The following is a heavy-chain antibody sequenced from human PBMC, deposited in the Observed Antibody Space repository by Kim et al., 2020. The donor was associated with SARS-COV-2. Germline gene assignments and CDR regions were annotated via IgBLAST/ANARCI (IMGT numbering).Heavy chain of an antibody. Sequence: GGSLRLSCAASGFTFDDYAMHWVRQAPGKGLEWVSGISWNSGSIGYADSVKGRFTISRDNAKNSLYLQMNSLRAEDTALYYCAKDRSRTGLYYFDYWGQGTLVTVSS. J-gene: IGHJ4*02. CDR1: GFTFDDYA. V-gene: IGHV3-9*01. CDR3: AKDRSRTGLYYFDY. CDR2: ISWNSGSI. D-gene: IGHD1-1*01.